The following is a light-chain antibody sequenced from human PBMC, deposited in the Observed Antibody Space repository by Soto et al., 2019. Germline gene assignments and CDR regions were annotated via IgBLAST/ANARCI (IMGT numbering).Light chain of an antibody. CDR3: QYYNSSLSGYV. CDR2: VVR. CDR1: SSLLGASYV. J-gene: IGLJ1*01. V-gene: IGLV1-40*01. Sequence: QSVLTQPPSVSWAPRQRGTISFTGNSSLLGASYVVHWHQQLAGTAPKLLIYVVRNRPSGAPDGFSGSKSGTPAPLAITGLQAEDEADYSGQYYNSSLSGYVFGTGTKVTVL.